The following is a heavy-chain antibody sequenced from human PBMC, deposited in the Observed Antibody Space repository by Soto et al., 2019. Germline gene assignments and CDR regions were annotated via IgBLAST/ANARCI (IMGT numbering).Heavy chain of an antibody. CDR2: INHSGST. D-gene: IGHD6-13*01. V-gene: IGHV4-34*01. J-gene: IGHJ4*02. Sequence: SETLSLTCGVYGGSFSGYYWIWIGRPPGKGLEWIGEINHSGSTNYNPSLKSRVTISVDTSKNQFSLKLSSVTAADTAVYYCARDRFGYSSSWYDYWGQGTLVTVSS. CDR3: ARDRFGYSSSWYDY. CDR1: GGSFSGYY.